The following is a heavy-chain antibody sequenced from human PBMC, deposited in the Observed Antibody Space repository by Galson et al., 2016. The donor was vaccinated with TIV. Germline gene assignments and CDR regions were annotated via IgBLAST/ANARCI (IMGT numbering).Heavy chain of an antibody. CDR1: GFSGYNLH. CDR3: VRVTSPTYYMDV. D-gene: IGHD4-11*01. CDR2: IYSDDIT. Sequence: SLRLSCAASGFSGYNLHMSWVRQAPGKGLEWLSVIYSDDITNYADSVKGRFTISRESSNNTFYIQMNSLRAEDTAVYYCVRVTSPTYYMDVWAKGTTVTVSS. J-gene: IGHJ6*03. V-gene: IGHV3-53*01.